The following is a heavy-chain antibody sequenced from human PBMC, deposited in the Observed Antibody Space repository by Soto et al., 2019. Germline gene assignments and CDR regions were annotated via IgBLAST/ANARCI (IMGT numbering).Heavy chain of an antibody. J-gene: IGHJ6*02. Sequence: GESLKISCKASGYSFTTNWIGWVRQTPVNGLEWMGIIYPGDSDTRYSPSFQGQVTISADKSISTAYLQWSSLSASDSAMYYCARQWEPGGFYYYGMDVWGQGTTVTVSS. CDR2: IYPGDSDT. V-gene: IGHV5-51*01. CDR1: GYSFTTNW. CDR3: ARQWEPGGFYYYGMDV. D-gene: IGHD1-26*01.